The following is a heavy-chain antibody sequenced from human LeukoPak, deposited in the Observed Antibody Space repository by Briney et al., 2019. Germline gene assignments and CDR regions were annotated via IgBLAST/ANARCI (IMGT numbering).Heavy chain of an antibody. CDR1: GGTFSSYA. CDR3: ATGGWSNDY. CDR2: IIPILGIA. V-gene: IGHV1-69*04. D-gene: IGHD6-19*01. Sequence: SVKVSCKASGGTFSSYAISWVRQAPGQGLEWMGRIIPILGIANYAQKFQGRVTMTEDTSTDTAYMELSSLRSEDTAVYYCATGGWSNDYWGQGTLVTVSS. J-gene: IGHJ4*02.